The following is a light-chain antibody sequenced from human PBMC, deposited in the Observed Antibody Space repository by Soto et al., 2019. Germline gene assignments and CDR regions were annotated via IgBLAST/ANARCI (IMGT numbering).Light chain of an antibody. J-gene: IGKJ4*01. CDR2: KAS. CDR3: QQYNSYPLT. CDR1: QSISSW. Sequence: DIQMTQSPSTLSASVGDRVTITCRASQSISSWLAWYQQKPGKAPNLLIYKASSLESGVPSRFSGSGSGTEFTLTISRLQPDDFATYYGQQYNSYPLTFGGGTKVEIK. V-gene: IGKV1-5*03.